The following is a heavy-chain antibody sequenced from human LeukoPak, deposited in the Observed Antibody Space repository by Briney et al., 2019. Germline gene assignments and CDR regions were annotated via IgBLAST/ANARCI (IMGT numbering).Heavy chain of an antibody. CDR2: ISSSSSYI. V-gene: IGHV3-21*01. J-gene: IGHJ4*02. D-gene: IGHD3-22*01. CDR3: ARGAHYYDSSGYFDY. Sequence: PGGSLRLSCAASGFTFSSYSMNWVRQAPGKGLEWVSSISSSSSYIYYADSVKGRFTISRDNAKNSLYLQMNSLRAEDTAVYYCARGAHYYDSSGYFDYRGQGTLVTVSS. CDR1: GFTFSSYS.